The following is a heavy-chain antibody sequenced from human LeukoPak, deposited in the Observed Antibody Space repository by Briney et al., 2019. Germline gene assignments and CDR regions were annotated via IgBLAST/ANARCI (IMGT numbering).Heavy chain of an antibody. D-gene: IGHD1-26*01. Sequence: GGSLRLSCAASGVTFSSYAMHWVRQAPGKGLEWVAVISYDGSNKYYADSVKGRFTISRDNSKNTLYLQMNSLRAEDTAVYYCAGLVGATDFDYWGQGTLVTVSS. CDR2: ISYDGSNK. CDR1: GVTFSSYA. V-gene: IGHV3-30-3*01. J-gene: IGHJ4*02. CDR3: AGLVGATDFDY.